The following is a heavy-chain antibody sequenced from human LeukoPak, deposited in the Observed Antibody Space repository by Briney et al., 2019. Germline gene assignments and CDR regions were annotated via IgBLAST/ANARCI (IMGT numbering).Heavy chain of an antibody. CDR3: VASRWSGALDF. D-gene: IGHD3-3*01. Sequence: PGGSLRLSCAGSSIRFSDHWMLWVRHVPGKPPAWVARTDRDGVVREYADSVKGRFTIPRDNARNTIHLEMNRLKVEDTAIYYCVASRWSGALDFWGQGSLVTVSS. V-gene: IGHV3-74*01. CDR1: SIRFSDHW. J-gene: IGHJ4*02. CDR2: TDRDGVVR.